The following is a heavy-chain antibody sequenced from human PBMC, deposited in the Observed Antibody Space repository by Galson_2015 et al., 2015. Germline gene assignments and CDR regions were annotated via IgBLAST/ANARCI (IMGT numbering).Heavy chain of an antibody. J-gene: IGHJ4*02. Sequence: SLRLSCAASEFTFSSYYMSWVRQAPGKGLEWVSSISSTTTYIYYADSVKGRFTISRDNAKNSLYLQMNSLGAEDTAVYYCARQSLDYDFWSGYYPTNFGYWGQGTLVTVSS. CDR2: ISSTTTYI. CDR3: ARQSLDYDFWSGYYPTNFGY. CDR1: EFTFSSYY. D-gene: IGHD3-3*01. V-gene: IGHV3-21*01.